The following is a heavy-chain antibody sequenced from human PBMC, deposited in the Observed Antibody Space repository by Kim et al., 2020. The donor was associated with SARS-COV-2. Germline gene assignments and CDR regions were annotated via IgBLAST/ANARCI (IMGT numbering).Heavy chain of an antibody. Sequence: SETLSLTCTVSGGSISSGDYYWSWIRQPPGKGLEWIGYIYYSGSTYYNPSLESRVTISVDTSKNQFSLKLSSVTAADTAVYYCAGTPLSYDSSGYGDYWGQGTLVTVSS. CDR2: IYYSGST. CDR3: AGTPLSYDSSGYGDY. D-gene: IGHD3-22*01. J-gene: IGHJ4*02. V-gene: IGHV4-30-4*01. CDR1: GGSISSGDYY.